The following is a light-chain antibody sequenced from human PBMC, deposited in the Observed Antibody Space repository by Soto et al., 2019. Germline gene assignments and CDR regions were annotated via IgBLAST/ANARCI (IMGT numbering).Light chain of an antibody. CDR2: GAS. V-gene: IGKV1-39*01. Sequence: DIQMTQSPSSLSASVGDRVTITCRASQSINNYLSWYQQKPGKAPNLLIFGASTLQSGVPSRFSGSESGTDFTLTISSLQPEDFATYYCQQTYSAPLTFGGGTKVDIK. J-gene: IGKJ4*01. CDR1: QSINNY. CDR3: QQTYSAPLT.